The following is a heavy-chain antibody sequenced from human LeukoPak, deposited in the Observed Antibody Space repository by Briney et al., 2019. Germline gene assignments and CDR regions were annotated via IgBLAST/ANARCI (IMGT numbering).Heavy chain of an antibody. CDR3: AKDPVLLPVGGGFWFDP. CDR1: GFTFSSYA. CDR2: ISGSGDTT. D-gene: IGHD2-15*01. J-gene: IGHJ5*02. V-gene: IGHV3-23*01. Sequence: PGGSLRLSCAASGFTFSSYAMSWVRQAPGKGLEWVSVISGSGDTTHYADSVKGRFTISRDNSKNTLYLQMKSLRVEDTAVYYCAKDPVLLPVGGGFWFDPWDQGTLVTVSS.